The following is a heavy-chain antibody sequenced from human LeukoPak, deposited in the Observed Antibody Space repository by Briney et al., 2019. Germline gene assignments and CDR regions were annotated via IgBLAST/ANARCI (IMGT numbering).Heavy chain of an antibody. CDR1: GGSISSYY. CDR3: ARVVPAARDASCWYDY. CDR2: IYYSGST. V-gene: IGHV4-59*01. J-gene: IGHJ4*02. Sequence: SGTLSLTCTASGGSISSYYWSWIRQPPGKGLEWIGYIYYSGSTKYNPSLKSRVTISVDTSKNQFSLKLSSVTAADTAVYYCARVVPAARDASCWYDYWGQGTLVTVSS. D-gene: IGHD2-2*01.